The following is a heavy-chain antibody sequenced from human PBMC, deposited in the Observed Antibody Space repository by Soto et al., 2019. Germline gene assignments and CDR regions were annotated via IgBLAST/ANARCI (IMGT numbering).Heavy chain of an antibody. Sequence: EVQLLESGGGLVQPGGSLRLSCAASGFPFSTSAMNWVRQAPGKGLEWVSIISGTSDAAYYAESVKGRFTSSRENSKNTLYLQMSSLRGEDTAVYYCGKYSGSYPVYNGMNVWGQGTTVTGSS. V-gene: IGHV3-23*01. CDR3: GKYSGSYPVYNGMNV. D-gene: IGHD1-26*01. CDR1: GFPFSTSA. CDR2: ISGTSDAA. J-gene: IGHJ6*02.